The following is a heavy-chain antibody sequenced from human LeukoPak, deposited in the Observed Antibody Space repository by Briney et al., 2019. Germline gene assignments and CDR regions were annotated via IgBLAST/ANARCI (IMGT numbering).Heavy chain of an antibody. V-gene: IGHV4-30-2*01. J-gene: IGHJ4*02. CDR1: GGSISSGGYY. Sequence: SQTLSLTCTVSGGSISSGGYYWSWLRQPPGKGLEWIGYIYHSGSTYYNPSLKSRVTIPVDRSKNQFSLKLSSVTAADTAVYYCARSIAAAGTAPYDYWGQGTLATVSS. CDR3: ARSIAAAGTAPYDY. CDR2: IYHSGST. D-gene: IGHD6-13*01.